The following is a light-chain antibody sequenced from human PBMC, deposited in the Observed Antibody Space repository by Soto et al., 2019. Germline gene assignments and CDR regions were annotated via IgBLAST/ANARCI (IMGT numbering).Light chain of an antibody. V-gene: IGKV3-20*01. J-gene: IGKJ1*01. CDR1: QSVISSY. Sequence: EVVMTQSPETLSVAPGVRVTLSCMASQSVISSYLAWYQQKPGQAPRLLIYGASSRATGIPDRFSGSGSGTDFTLTISRLEPEDFAVYYCQQYGSSPWTFGQGTKVDIK. CDR3: QQYGSSPWT. CDR2: GAS.